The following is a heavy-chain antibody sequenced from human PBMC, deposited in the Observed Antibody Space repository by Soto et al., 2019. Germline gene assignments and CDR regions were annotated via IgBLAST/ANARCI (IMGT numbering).Heavy chain of an antibody. CDR2: ISSSSRYI. V-gene: IGHV3-21*06. CDR3: VRIKEMTPSDADY. Sequence: GGSLRLSCAASGFTFSSFGINWVRQAPGKGLECVSSISSSSRYISYADSVKGRFTISRDNAKNSLYLQMNSLRAEDTAVYYCVRIKEMTPSDADYWGQGTLVTVSS. CDR1: GFTFSSFG. D-gene: IGHD2-15*01. J-gene: IGHJ4*02.